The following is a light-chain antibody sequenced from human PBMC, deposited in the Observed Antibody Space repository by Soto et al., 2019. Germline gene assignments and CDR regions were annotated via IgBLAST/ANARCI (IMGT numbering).Light chain of an antibody. V-gene: IGKV2D-30*01. CDR2: KVS. CDR1: PSLVYCDVNTY. J-gene: IGKJ2*01. CDR3: MPAKCWTYT. Sequence: DVVMPQSPLSLPVTLGHPASSSYRSSPSLVYCDVNTYLNWYQQRPVHSPRPIIYKVSTWDSGVPGRFGVSGSFTDFTLKISSFEAEDGGVYYCMPAKCWTYTCGQGTNLE.